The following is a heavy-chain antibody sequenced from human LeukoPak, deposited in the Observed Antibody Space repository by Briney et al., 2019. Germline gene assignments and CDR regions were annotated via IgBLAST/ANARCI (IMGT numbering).Heavy chain of an antibody. CDR3: ARGSGTSWFDY. CDR2: INSYSGAT. V-gene: IGHV1-2*02. Sequence: GASVKVSCKTSGYTFTANYIHWVRQAPGQGLGWVGWINSYSGATKYAQKSQGRVTMTRDTSIRTTYMELDRLTLDDTAVYYCARGSGTSWFDYWGQGTLVTVSS. D-gene: IGHD2-2*01. J-gene: IGHJ5*01. CDR1: GYTFTANY.